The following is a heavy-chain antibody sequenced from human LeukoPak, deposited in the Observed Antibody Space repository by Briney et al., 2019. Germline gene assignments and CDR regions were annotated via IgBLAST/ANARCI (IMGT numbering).Heavy chain of an antibody. CDR2: IRSKADSYAT. CDR1: GFTFSGST. Sequence: GGSLRLSCAASGFTFSGSTIHWVRQASGKGLEWVGRIRSKADSYATVYATSVKGRFTISRDDSKDTAYLQMNTLKTEDTAVYYCTRQDPTLDYWGLGTLVTVSS. CDR3: TRQDPTLDY. J-gene: IGHJ4*02. V-gene: IGHV3-73*01.